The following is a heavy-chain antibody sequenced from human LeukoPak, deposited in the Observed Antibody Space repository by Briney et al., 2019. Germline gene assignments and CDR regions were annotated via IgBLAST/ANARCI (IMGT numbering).Heavy chain of an antibody. CDR1: GFTFSSYA. D-gene: IGHD4-11*01. Sequence: GGSLRLSCAASGFTFSSYAMSWVRQAPGKGLEWGLAISGSRGSTYYADSVKGRFTISRDNSQNTLYPQMNSLRAEDTAVYYCAKVRLQWDAFDIWGQGTMVTVSS. V-gene: IGHV3-23*01. J-gene: IGHJ3*02. CDR3: AKVRLQWDAFDI. CDR2: ISGSRGST.